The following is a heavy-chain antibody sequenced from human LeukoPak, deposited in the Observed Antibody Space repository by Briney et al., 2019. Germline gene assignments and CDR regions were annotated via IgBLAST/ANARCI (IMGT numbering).Heavy chain of an antibody. Sequence: GASVKVSCKASGYTLTSYDINWVRQATGQGLEWMGWMNPNSGNTGYAQKFQGRVTMTRNTSISTAYMELSSLRSEDTAVYYCARYCSSTSCYLGAFDIWGQGTMVTVSS. CDR2: MNPNSGNT. J-gene: IGHJ3*02. CDR3: ARYCSSTSCYLGAFDI. D-gene: IGHD2-2*01. CDR1: GYTLTSYD. V-gene: IGHV1-8*01.